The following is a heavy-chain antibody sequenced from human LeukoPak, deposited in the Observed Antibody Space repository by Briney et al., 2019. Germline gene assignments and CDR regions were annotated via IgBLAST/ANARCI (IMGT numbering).Heavy chain of an antibody. CDR1: GFTFSSYE. V-gene: IGHV3-48*03. Sequence: PGGSLRLSCAASGFTFSSYEMNWVRQAPGKGLEWVSYISSSGSTIYYADSVKGRFTISRDNAKNSLYLQMNSLRAEDTAVYYCARTFLPLTFGGVIVPLDYWGQGTLVTVSS. CDR3: ARTFLPLTFGGVIVPLDY. D-gene: IGHD3-16*02. J-gene: IGHJ4*02. CDR2: ISSSGSTI.